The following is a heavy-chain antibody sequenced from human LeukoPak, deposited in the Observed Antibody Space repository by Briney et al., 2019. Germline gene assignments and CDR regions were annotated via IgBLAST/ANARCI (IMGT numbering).Heavy chain of an antibody. D-gene: IGHD2-2*01. Sequence: ASVKVSCKASGYTFTDYYMHWVRQAPGQGFEWMGWINSNDGDTNYAQKVQGRVTMTRDTSISTAHMEVSRLRSDDADVYYCARANFLYCSSSTCLFDYWGQGTLVTVSS. V-gene: IGHV1-2*02. CDR3: ARANFLYCSSSTCLFDY. CDR1: GYTFTDYY. J-gene: IGHJ4*02. CDR2: INSNDGDT.